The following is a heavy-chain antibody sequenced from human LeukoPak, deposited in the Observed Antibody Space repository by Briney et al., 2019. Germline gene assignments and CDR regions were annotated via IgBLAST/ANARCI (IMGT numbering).Heavy chain of an antibody. CDR3: ARISGSTSCYHFDY. D-gene: IGHD2-2*01. CDR2: ISSSGSTI. CDR1: GFTFSDYY. V-gene: IGHV3-11*01. Sequence: PGGSLRLSCAASGFTFSDYYMSWIRQAPRKGLEWVSYISSSGSTIYYADSVKGRFTISRDNAKNSLYLQMNSLRAEDTAVYYCARISGSTSCYHFDYWGQGTLVTVSS. J-gene: IGHJ4*02.